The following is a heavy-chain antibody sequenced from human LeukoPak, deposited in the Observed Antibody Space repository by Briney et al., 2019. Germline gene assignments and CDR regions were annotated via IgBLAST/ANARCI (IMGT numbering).Heavy chain of an antibody. D-gene: IGHD1-26*01. CDR3: ARDIVAAYYYYGMDV. CDR2: IYSGGST. CDR1: GFTVSSNY. V-gene: IGHV3-66*01. J-gene: IGHJ6*02. Sequence: GGSLRLSCAASGFTVSSNYMSWVRQAPGKGLEWVSVIYSGGSTYYADSVKGRFTISRDNSKNTLYLQMNSLRAEDTAVYYCARDIVAAYYYYGMDVWGHGTTVTVSS.